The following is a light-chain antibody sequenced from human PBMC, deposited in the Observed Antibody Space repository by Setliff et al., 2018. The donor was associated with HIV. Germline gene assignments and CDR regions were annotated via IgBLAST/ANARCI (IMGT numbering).Light chain of an antibody. CDR3: TSYTGGNTRV. CDR1: SSDVGAYKY. CDR2: NVN. V-gene: IGLV2-14*03. J-gene: IGLJ1*01. Sequence: QSALAQPRSVSGSPGQSVTISCTGTSSDVGAYKYVSWYQQLPGKAPKLIIYNVNNRPSGVSSRFSGSKSGNTASLSISELRAEDETDYYCTSYTGGNTRVFGTGTKVTVL.